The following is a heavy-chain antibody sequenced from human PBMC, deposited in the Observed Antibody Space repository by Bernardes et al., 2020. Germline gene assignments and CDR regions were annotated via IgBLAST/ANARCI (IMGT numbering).Heavy chain of an antibody. CDR2: FSGSYNRI. J-gene: IGHJ5*02. V-gene: IGHV3-23*01. CDR1: GFTFSTYA. D-gene: IGHD4-17*01. Sequence: GGSLRLSCAASGFTFSTYAMSWVRQAPGKGLEWVSTFSGSYNRIEYADSVKGRFTVSRDNSRNTLYLQMDSLRVEDTAIYYCAKGSVTVFSWFETWGQGTPVTVSS. CDR3: AKGSVTVFSWFET.